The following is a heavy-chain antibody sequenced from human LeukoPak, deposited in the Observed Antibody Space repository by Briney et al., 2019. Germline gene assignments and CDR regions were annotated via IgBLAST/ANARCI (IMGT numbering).Heavy chain of an antibody. D-gene: IGHD1-26*01. CDR1: GFPVSSYW. J-gene: IGHJ4*02. Sequence: GALRLSFSGSGFPVSSYWVKVVPQNPAEGVEWVANIKGDGSQINYLDSVKGRFTISRDNARNSLSLQMNSLTADDTGVYYCAREGLPYSADYWGQGTLVTVSS. CDR3: AREGLPYSADY. V-gene: IGHV3-7*01. CDR2: IKGDGSQI.